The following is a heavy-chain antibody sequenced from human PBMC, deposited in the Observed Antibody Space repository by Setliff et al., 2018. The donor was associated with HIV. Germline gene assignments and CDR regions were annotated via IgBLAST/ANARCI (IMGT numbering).Heavy chain of an antibody. CDR1: GGSVTSYL. Sequence: SETLSLTCSISGGSVTSYLWHWFRQPPGKGLEWIGYIYYTGITDNNPSLEGRVTISVDTSKNQVSLRLKSVTTADTAVYYCARELYGGNSRPFDYWGQGALVTVCS. CDR2: IYYTGIT. J-gene: IGHJ4*02. V-gene: IGHV4-59*02. CDR3: ARELYGGNSRPFDY. D-gene: IGHD2-21*02.